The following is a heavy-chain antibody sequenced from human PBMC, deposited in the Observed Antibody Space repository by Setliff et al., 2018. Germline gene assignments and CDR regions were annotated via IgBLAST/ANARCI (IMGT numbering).Heavy chain of an antibody. CDR2: IWYDGSNK. CDR3: AKDLGSSSLDY. CDR1: GFTFSSYG. J-gene: IGHJ4*02. Sequence: GESLRLSCAASGFTFSSYGMHWVRQAPGKGLEWVAVIWYDGSNKYYADSVKGRFTISRDNSKNTLYLQMNSLRAEDTAVYYCAKDLGSSSLDYWGQGTLVTVSS. V-gene: IGHV3-33*06. D-gene: IGHD6-6*01.